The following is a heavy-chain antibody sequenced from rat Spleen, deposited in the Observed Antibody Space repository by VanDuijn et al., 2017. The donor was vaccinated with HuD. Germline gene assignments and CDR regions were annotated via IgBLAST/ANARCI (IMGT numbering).Heavy chain of an antibody. V-gene: IGHV5S13*01. J-gene: IGHJ3*01. CDR2: ISTGADNT. Sequence: EVQLVESGGGLVQPGRSMKLSCAASGFTFSNYDMAWVRQAPTKGLEWIASISTGADNTYYRDSVKGRFTVSRDDANNTHYLQMDSLRCEDTATYYCAIHGGLRNWFDSWGQGTLVTVSS. CDR3: AIHGGLRNWFDS. CDR1: GFTFSNYD. D-gene: IGHD1-11*01.